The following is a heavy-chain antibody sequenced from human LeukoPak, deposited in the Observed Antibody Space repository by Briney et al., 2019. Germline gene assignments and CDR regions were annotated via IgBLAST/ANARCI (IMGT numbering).Heavy chain of an antibody. V-gene: IGHV3-74*01. CDR3: AREHYYDSSGYYSPNMDY. J-gene: IGHJ4*02. Sequence: GGSLRLSCAASGFTFNSYWMHWVRQAPGEGLVWVSRINTDGSSTTYADSVKGRFTISRDNAKNTLYLQMNSLRAEETAVYYCAREHYYDSSGYYSPNMDYWGQGTLVTVSS. CDR1: GFTFNSYW. D-gene: IGHD3-22*01. CDR2: INTDGSST.